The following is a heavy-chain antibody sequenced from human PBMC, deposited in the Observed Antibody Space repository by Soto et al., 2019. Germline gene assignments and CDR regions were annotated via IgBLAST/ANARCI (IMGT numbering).Heavy chain of an antibody. CDR3: ARGTVEYQLLSSYYYGMDV. CDR2: INHSGST. D-gene: IGHD2-2*01. Sequence: SETLSLTCAVYGGSFSGYYWSWIRQPPGKGLEWIGEINHSGSTNYNPSLKSRVTISVDTSKNQSSLKLSSVTAADTAVYYCARGTVEYQLLSSYYYGMDVWGQGTTVTVSS. V-gene: IGHV4-34*01. CDR1: GGSFSGYY. J-gene: IGHJ6*02.